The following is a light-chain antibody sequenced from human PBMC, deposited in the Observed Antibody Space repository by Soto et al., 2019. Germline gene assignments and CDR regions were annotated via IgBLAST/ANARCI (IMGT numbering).Light chain of an antibody. V-gene: IGKV3-15*01. Sequence: EIVMTQSPATLSVSPGERATLSCRASHSVYRNLAWYQQKPGQTPRLLIYDASSRATGIPARFSGSGSGTDFTLTISSLQSEDFAVYYCQQYNNWPLTFGGGTNVEIK. CDR3: QQYNNWPLT. J-gene: IGKJ4*01. CDR2: DAS. CDR1: HSVYRN.